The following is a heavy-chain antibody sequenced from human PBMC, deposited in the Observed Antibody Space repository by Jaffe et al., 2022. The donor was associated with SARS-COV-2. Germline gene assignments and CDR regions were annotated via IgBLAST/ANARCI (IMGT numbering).Heavy chain of an antibody. V-gene: IGHV3-7*03. CDR1: GFTFSSYW. CDR2: IKQDGSEK. D-gene: IGHD2-2*01. Sequence: EVQLVESGGGLVQPGGSLRLSCAASGFTFSSYWMSWVRQAPGKGLEWVANIKQDGSEKYYVDSVKGRFTISRDNAKNSLYLQMNSLRAEDTAVYYCARALGGAGYCSSTSCYYYYGMDVWGQGTTVTVSS. J-gene: IGHJ6*02. CDR3: ARALGGAGYCSSTSCYYYYGMDV.